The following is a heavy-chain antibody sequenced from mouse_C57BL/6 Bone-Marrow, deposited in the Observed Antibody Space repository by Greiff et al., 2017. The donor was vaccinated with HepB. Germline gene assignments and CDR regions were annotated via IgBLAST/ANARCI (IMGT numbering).Heavy chain of an antibody. J-gene: IGHJ2*01. D-gene: IGHD4-1*01. V-gene: IGHV5-17*01. CDR1: GFTFSDYG. CDR3: ARPLTGTRYFDY. Sequence: EVQLVESGGGLVKPGGSLKLSCAASGFTFSDYGMHWVRQAPEKGLEWVAYISSGSSTIYYADTVKGRFTISRDNAKNTLFLQMTSLRSEDTAMYYCARPLTGTRYFDYWGQGTTLTVSS. CDR2: ISSGSSTI.